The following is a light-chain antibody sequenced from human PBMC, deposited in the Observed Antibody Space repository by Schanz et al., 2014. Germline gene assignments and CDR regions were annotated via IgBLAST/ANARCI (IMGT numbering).Light chain of an antibody. J-gene: IGLJ2*01. Sequence: QSALTQPASVSGSPGQSITISCTGTSSDVGVYNYVSWYQQHPGKAPKLMIYDVNNRPSGVSNRFSGSKSGNTASLTISGLQAEDEADYYCSSYTSSSVVFGGGTKVTVL. CDR3: SSYTSSSVV. CDR2: DVN. V-gene: IGLV2-14*01. CDR1: SSDVGVYNY.